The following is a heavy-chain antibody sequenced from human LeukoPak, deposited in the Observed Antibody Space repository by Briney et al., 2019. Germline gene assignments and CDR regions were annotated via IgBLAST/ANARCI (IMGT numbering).Heavy chain of an antibody. CDR3: ARDSRGTTFDY. D-gene: IGHD3-16*01. V-gene: IGHV3-7*01. J-gene: IGHJ4*02. CDR1: GFTFSSYA. Sequence: GGSLRLSCAASGFTFSSYAMSWVRQAPGKGLEWVGQTNEHETEKYYGDAVRGRFTIYRDNAKNSLYLQMNSLRPEDTAVYYCARDSRGTTFDYWGQGTLVTVSS. CDR2: TNEHETEK.